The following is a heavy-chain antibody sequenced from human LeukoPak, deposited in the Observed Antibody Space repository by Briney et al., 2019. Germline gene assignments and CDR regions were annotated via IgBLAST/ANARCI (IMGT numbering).Heavy chain of an antibody. CDR2: ISYTGST. J-gene: IGHJ3*02. CDR1: GGSISSSSYY. CDR3: ARPPIAAAEGPFDI. Sequence: KASETQSLTCTVSGGSISSSSYYWGWIRQPPGKGLEWIGSISYTGSTYYNPSLKSRVTISVDTSKNQFSLKLSSVTAADTAVYYCARPPIAAAEGPFDIWGQGTMVTVSS. D-gene: IGHD6-13*01. V-gene: IGHV4-39*01.